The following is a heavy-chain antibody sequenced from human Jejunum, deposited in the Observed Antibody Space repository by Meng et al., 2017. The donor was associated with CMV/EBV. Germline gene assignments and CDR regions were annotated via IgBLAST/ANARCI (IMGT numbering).Heavy chain of an antibody. D-gene: IGHD5-24*01. CDR1: GYTFTSYG. Sequence: GYTFTSYGISWVRQAPGQGLEWMGWIDTYQGDTNYLQKLQGRVTMTTDTSTTTAYMELRSLRSDDTAIYYCARRSRNGYNSEIDYWGQGTLVTVSS. J-gene: IGHJ4*02. V-gene: IGHV1-18*01. CDR3: ARRSRNGYNSEIDY. CDR2: IDTYQGDT.